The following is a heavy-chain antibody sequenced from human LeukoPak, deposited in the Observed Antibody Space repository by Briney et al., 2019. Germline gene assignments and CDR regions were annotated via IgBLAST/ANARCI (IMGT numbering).Heavy chain of an antibody. J-gene: IGHJ4*02. CDR1: GYTFTSYY. Sequence: ASVKVSCKASGYTFTSYYMHWVRQAPGQGLEWMGLINPSGGSTSYAQKFQGRVTMTRDMSTSTVYMELSSLRSEDTVGYYCARGNSGSYSALDYWGQGTLVTVSS. V-gene: IGHV1-46*01. CDR3: ARGNSGSYSALDY. CDR2: INPSGGST. D-gene: IGHD1-26*01.